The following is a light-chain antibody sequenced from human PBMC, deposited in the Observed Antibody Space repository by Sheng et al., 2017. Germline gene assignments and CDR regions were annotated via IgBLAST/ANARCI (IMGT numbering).Light chain of an antibody. V-gene: IGLV2-14*01. CDR3: SSYTSSSTLDVV. CDR2: XVS. Sequence: QSALTQPASVSGSPGQSITISCTGTSSDVGGYNYVSWYQQHPGKAPKLMIYXVSNRPSGVSNRFSGSKSGNTASLTISGLQAEDEADYYCSSYTSSSTLDVVFGGGTKLTVL. CDR1: SSDVGGYNY. J-gene: IGLJ2*01.